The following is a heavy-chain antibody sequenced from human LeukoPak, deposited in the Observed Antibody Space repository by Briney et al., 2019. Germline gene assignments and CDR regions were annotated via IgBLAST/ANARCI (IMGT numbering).Heavy chain of an antibody. CDR1: GFTFDDYA. J-gene: IGHJ4*02. D-gene: IGHD2-15*01. CDR2: ISGDGGNT. V-gene: IGHV3-43*02. CDR3: AKDKALGYCSAGSCLYLDY. Sequence: GGSLRLSCAASGFTFDDYAIHWVRQAPGKDLEWFSLISGDGGNTYYADSVTGRFTLSRDNSKNSLYLQMNSLRSEDTAFYYCAKDKALGYCSAGSCLYLDYWGQGTLVTVSS.